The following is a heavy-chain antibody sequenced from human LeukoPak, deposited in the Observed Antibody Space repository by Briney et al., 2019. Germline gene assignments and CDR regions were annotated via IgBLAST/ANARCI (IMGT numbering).Heavy chain of an antibody. CDR1: GYNFTVYY. CDR2: MDPKSGDT. D-gene: IGHD2-15*01. J-gene: IGHJ3*01. Sequence: ASVKVSCKDSGYNFTVYYMHWVRQAPGQGLEWMGWMDPKSGDTIYAPKFQGRVSMTRDTSITTAYMELSSLTFDDSAMYYCATKGGLTPNTLAMWGHGTMVTVSS. CDR3: ATKGGLTPNTLAM. V-gene: IGHV1-2*02.